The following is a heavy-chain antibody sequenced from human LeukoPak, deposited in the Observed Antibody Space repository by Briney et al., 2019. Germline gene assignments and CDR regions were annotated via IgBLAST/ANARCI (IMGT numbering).Heavy chain of an antibody. V-gene: IGHV4-30-4*07. CDR1: GGSISSGGYS. CDR2: IYYSGST. CDR3: ARDRGALPGHWFDP. D-gene: IGHD1-26*01. J-gene: IGHJ5*02. Sequence: SETLSLTCAVSGGSISSGGYSWSWIRQPPVKGLEWIGYIYYSGSTYYNPSLKSRVTISVDTSKNQFSLKLSSVTAADTAVYYCARDRGALPGHWFDPWGQGTLVTVSS.